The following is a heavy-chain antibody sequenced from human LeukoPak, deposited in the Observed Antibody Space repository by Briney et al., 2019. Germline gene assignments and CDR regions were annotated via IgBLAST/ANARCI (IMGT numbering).Heavy chain of an antibody. D-gene: IGHD1-14*01. Sequence: GGSLRLSCAASGFTFSSYWMSWVRQAPGKGLEWVANIKQDGSEKYYVDSVKGRFTISRDNSKNTLYLQMNSLRAEDTAVYYCASDVTGNFDYWGQGTLVTVSS. V-gene: IGHV3-7*01. CDR2: IKQDGSEK. CDR3: ASDVTGNFDY. J-gene: IGHJ4*02. CDR1: GFTFSSYW.